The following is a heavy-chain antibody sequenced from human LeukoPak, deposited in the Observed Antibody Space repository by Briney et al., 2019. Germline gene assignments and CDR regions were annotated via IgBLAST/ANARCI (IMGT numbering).Heavy chain of an antibody. V-gene: IGHV4-30-4*08. CDR1: GGSISSSSYY. Sequence: SETLSLTCTVSGGSISSSSYYWGWIRQPPGKGLEWIGYIYYSGSTYYNPSLKSRVTISVDTSKNQFSLKLSSVTAADTAVYYCARGGSCSSTSCYPWFDPWGQGTLVTVSS. CDR2: IYYSGST. CDR3: ARGGSCSSTSCYPWFDP. J-gene: IGHJ5*02. D-gene: IGHD2-2*01.